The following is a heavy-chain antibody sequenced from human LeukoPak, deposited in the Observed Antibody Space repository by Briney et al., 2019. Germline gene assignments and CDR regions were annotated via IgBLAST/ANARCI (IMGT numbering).Heavy chain of an antibody. V-gene: IGHV1-24*01. CDR1: GYTLTELS. Sequence: GASVKVSCKVSGYTLTELSMHWVRQAPGKGLEWMGGFDPEDGETIYAQKFQGRVTVTEDTSTDTAYMELSSLRSEDTAVYYCATGLMVRGVLDAFDIWGQGTMVTVSS. D-gene: IGHD3-10*01. J-gene: IGHJ3*02. CDR3: ATGLMVRGVLDAFDI. CDR2: FDPEDGET.